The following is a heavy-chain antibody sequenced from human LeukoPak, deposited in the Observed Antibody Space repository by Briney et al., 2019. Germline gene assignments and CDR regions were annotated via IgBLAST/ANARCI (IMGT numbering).Heavy chain of an antibody. J-gene: IGHJ4*02. Sequence: ASVKVPCKASGYTFTSYDINWVRQATGQGLEWMGWMNPNSGNTGYAQKFQGRVTMTRNTSISTAYVDLSSLRSEDTVVYYCARGLSGGDFLYYFDYWGQGTLVTVSS. CDR2: MNPNSGNT. V-gene: IGHV1-8*01. D-gene: IGHD2-21*02. CDR1: GYTFTSYD. CDR3: ARGLSGGDFLYYFDY.